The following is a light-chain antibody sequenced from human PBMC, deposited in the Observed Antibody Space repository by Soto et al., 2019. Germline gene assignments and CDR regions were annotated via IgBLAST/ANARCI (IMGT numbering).Light chain of an antibody. V-gene: IGKV3-11*01. CDR1: ESISIY. Sequence: ETVLTQSPATLSLSPGERATLSCRASESISIYLAWYQQKPGQAPRLLINDASNRATGIPARFSGSGSGTDFTLTISSLEPEDFAVYYCQQYYSTPYTFGQGTNLEIK. CDR2: DAS. CDR3: QQYYSTPYT. J-gene: IGKJ2*01.